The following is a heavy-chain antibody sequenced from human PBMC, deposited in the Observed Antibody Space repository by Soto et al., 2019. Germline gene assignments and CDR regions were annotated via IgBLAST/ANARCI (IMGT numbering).Heavy chain of an antibody. J-gene: IGHJ6*02. D-gene: IGHD2-2*01. CDR1: GGSVTSDEDY. Sequence: SETLSLTCTVSGGSVTSDEDYWSWIRQSPGKGLEWIGYISNSGSTGYNPSLKTRLSMSVDRSKNQFTLRLTSVTAADTAVYYCAAGLLGYCSSTSCSPALVYYYYGMDVWGQGTTVTVS. CDR2: ISNSGST. V-gene: IGHV4-30-4*01. CDR3: AAGLLGYCSSTSCSPALVYYYYGMDV.